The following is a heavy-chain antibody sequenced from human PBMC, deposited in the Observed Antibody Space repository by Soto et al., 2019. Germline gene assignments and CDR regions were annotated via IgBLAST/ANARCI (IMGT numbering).Heavy chain of an antibody. Sequence: QVQLQESGPGLVKPSETLSLTCTVSGGSISSYYWSWIRQPPGKGLEWIGYIYYSGSTNYNPSLKSRVTISVDTSKNQFSLKLSSVTAADTAGYYCARRYGSFFDIWGQGTMVTVSS. V-gene: IGHV4-59*08. CDR3: ARRYGSFFDI. CDR2: IYYSGST. J-gene: IGHJ3*02. CDR1: GGSISSYY. D-gene: IGHD3-10*01.